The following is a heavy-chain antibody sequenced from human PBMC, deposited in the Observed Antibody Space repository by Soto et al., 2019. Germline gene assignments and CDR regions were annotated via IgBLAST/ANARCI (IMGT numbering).Heavy chain of an antibody. CDR1: GFSFSNYN. CDR2: ITDGLTK. D-gene: IGHD3-3*01. CDR3: ARDTSHGVTIGGLDS. Sequence: GGTLRLSCAASGFSFSNYNMNWVRQAPGKGLEWVAHITDGLTKLYADLVQGRFIISRDNAKIALYLELTDLRDEVTAVYYCARDTSHGVTIGGLDSWGQGTLVTGS. V-gene: IGHV3-48*02. J-gene: IGHJ4*02.